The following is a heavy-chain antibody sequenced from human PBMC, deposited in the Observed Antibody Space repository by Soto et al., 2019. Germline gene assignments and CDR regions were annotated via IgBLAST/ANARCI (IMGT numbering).Heavy chain of an antibody. J-gene: IGHJ6*02. Sequence: VGSLRLSGAASGFTFSGSAMHWVRQASGKGLEWVGRIRSKANSYATAYAASVKGRFTISRDDSKNTAYLQMNSLKTEDTAVYYCTSSGGGYCSSTSCSGPFDGMDVWGQGTTVTVSS. CDR2: IRSKANSYAT. CDR3: TSSGGGYCSSTSCSGPFDGMDV. CDR1: GFTFSGSA. V-gene: IGHV3-73*01. D-gene: IGHD2-2*01.